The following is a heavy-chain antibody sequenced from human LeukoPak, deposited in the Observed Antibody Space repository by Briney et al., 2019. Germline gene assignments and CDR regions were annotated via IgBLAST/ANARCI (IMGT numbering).Heavy chain of an antibody. D-gene: IGHD3-9*01. CDR3: AKEYYDILAGYCDAFDI. CDR2: ISGSGGTST. CDR1: GFSFSSYA. Sequence: PGGSLRLSCAASGFSFSSYAMSWVRQAPGKGLEWVSAISGSGGTSTYYADSVKGRFTISRDNSKNTLYLQMNSLRAEDTAVYYCAKEYYDILAGYCDAFDIWGQGTMVTVSS. J-gene: IGHJ3*02. V-gene: IGHV3-23*01.